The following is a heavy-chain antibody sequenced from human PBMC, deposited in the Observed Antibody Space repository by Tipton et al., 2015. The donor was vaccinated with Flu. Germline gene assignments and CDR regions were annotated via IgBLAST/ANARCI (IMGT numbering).Heavy chain of an antibody. CDR1: CGSFSGYY. D-gene: IGHD3-22*01. CDR2: INHSGST. CDR3: TRSLRNSSGSPGY. V-gene: IGHV4-34*01. Sequence: TLSLTCAVYCGSFSGYYWSWIRQPPGKGLEWIGEINHSGSTYYSPSLKSRVTISADTSNNQFSLRLSSVTAADTAMYYCTRSLRNSSGSPGYWGQGTLVTVSS. J-gene: IGHJ4*02.